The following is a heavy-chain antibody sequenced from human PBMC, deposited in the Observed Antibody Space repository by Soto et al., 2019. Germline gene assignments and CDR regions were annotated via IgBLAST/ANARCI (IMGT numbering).Heavy chain of an antibody. CDR2: IIPILGIA. Sequence: SVKVSCKASGGTFSSYTISWVRQAPGQGLEWMGRIIPILGIANYADSVKGRFTISRDNSKNTLYLQMNSLRAEDTAVYYCAKPSDYGDYVMDVWGQGTTVTVSS. D-gene: IGHD4-17*01. CDR1: GGTFSSYT. J-gene: IGHJ6*02. V-gene: IGHV1-69*02. CDR3: AKPSDYGDYVMDV.